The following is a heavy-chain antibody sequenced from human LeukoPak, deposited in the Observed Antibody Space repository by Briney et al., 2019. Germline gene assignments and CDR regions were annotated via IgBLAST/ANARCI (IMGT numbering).Heavy chain of an antibody. D-gene: IGHD4-23*01. Sequence: GESLQISCQGSGYSFTSYWIGWVRQMPGKGLEWMGIIYPGDSDTRYSPSFQGQVTISADKSISTAYLQWSSLKASNTAMYYCARLLDYGGNMGVFDYWGQGTLVTVSS. J-gene: IGHJ4*02. CDR1: GYSFTSYW. V-gene: IGHV5-51*01. CDR2: IYPGDSDT. CDR3: ARLLDYGGNMGVFDY.